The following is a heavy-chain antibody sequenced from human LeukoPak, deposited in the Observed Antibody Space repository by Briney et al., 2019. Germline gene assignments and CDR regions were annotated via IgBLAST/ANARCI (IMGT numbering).Heavy chain of an antibody. D-gene: IGHD3-10*02. Sequence: GGSLRLSCAASGFILSSYTMNWVRQAPGKGLEWVSSISSGSTYIYYADSVKGRFTVSRDNAKNSLYLQMNSLRAEDTAVYYCAELGITMIGGVWGKGTTVTISS. CDR3: AELGITMIGGV. CDR1: GFILSSYT. V-gene: IGHV3-21*01. CDR2: ISSGSTYI. J-gene: IGHJ6*04.